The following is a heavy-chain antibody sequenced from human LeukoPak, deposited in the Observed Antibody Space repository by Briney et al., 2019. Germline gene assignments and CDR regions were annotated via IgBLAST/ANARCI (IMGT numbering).Heavy chain of an antibody. CDR3: ARGSYYYGSGSYYNQGAPLNWFDP. V-gene: IGHV4-34*01. CDR1: GVSFSGYY. CDR2: INHSGST. J-gene: IGHJ5*02. Sequence: NPSETLSLTCAVYGVSFSGYYWSWIRQPPGKGLEWIMEINHSGSTNYNPSLKSRVTISVDTSKNQFSLKLSSVTAADTAVYYCARGSYYYGSGSYYNQGAPLNWFDPWGQGTLVTVSS. D-gene: IGHD3-10*01.